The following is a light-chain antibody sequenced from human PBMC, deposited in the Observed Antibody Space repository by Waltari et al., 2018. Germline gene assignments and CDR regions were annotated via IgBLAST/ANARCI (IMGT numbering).Light chain of an antibody. CDR3: QAWDSSAFV. V-gene: IGLV3-1*01. Sequence: SYEVTQPPSVSVSPRQRATITCSGEKLGRKYVSWYQQKSGQSPVLVIYRDDKRPSGIPERFSGSNAGNTATLTISGTQPMDGADYYCQAWDSSAFVFGAGTKVTV. CDR2: RDD. CDR1: KLGRKY. J-gene: IGLJ1*01.